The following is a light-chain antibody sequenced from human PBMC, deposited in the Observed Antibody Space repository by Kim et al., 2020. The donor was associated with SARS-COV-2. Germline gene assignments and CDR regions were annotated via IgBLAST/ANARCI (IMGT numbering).Light chain of an antibody. CDR1: SIGSKT. CDR2: HDT. Sequence: PGKTARITCGGKSIGSKTVHWYQQKPGQAPVVVIYHDTDRPSGIPERFSGSNSGNTATLIISRVEVGDEADYCCQVWDSATDHPVFGGGTQLTVL. CDR3: QVWDSATDHPV. J-gene: IGLJ3*02. V-gene: IGLV3-21*01.